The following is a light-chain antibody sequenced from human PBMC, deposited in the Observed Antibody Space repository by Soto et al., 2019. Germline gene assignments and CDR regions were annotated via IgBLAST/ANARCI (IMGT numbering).Light chain of an antibody. V-gene: IGKV3-20*01. Sequence: EIVLTQSPGTLSLSPVERATLSCGSSQSVRSSYLAWYQQKPGQTPRLLIYGASGRATGIPDRFSGSGSGTDFTLTISRLEPEDFAVYYCQQYGSSPQVTFVQGTRLEI. CDR3: QQYGSSPQVT. CDR1: QSVRSSY. J-gene: IGKJ5*01. CDR2: GAS.